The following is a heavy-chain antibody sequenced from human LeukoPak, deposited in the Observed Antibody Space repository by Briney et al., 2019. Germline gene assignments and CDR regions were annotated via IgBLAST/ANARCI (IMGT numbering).Heavy chain of an antibody. D-gene: IGHD1-26*01. V-gene: IGHV4-39*07. J-gene: IGHJ4*02. CDR1: GGSISSSNYY. CDR3: ASLGGTYDY. CDR2: IFYTGNT. Sequence: PSETLSLTCTVSGGSISSSNYYWGWIRQPPGKGLEWIGVIFYTGNTYYNPSLKSRVTMSVDTSKNQFSLNLRSVTAADTAVYYCASLGGTYDYWGQGILVTVSS.